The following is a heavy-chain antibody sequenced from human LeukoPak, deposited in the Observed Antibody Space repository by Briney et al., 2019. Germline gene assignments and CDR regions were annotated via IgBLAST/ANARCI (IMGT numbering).Heavy chain of an antibody. CDR3: ARGGYSYGYASTDY. D-gene: IGHD5-18*01. CDR2: IYSSGST. CDR1: GASISGSGYY. J-gene: IGHJ4*02. V-gene: IGHV4-39*07. Sequence: PSETLSLTCTVSGASISGSGYYWGWIRQPPGKGLEWIGSIYSSGSTYYNPSLKSRVTISVDTSKNQFSLKLSSVTAADTAVYYCARGGYSYGYASTDYWGQGTLVTVSS.